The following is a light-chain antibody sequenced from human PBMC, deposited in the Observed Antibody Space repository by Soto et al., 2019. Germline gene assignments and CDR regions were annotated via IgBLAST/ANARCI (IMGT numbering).Light chain of an antibody. CDR3: QQGNSFPFT. CDR1: QGISNW. Sequence: DIQMTQSPSSVSASVGDRVSSTCRASQGISNWLAWYQQKPGRAPTLLIYAASSLQSGVSSRFSGSGSGTDFTLTISSLQPEDFATYYCQQGNSFPFTFGPGTKVDIK. J-gene: IGKJ3*01. V-gene: IGKV1D-12*01. CDR2: AAS.